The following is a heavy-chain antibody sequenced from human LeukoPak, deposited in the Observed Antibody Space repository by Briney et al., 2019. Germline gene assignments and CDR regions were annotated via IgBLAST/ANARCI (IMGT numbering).Heavy chain of an antibody. V-gene: IGHV4-39*01. Sequence: SETLSLTCTVSGGSISSSNYYWSWIRQPPGKELEWIASIHYGGSTYYNPSLKSRLTISVDTSKNQFSLHLTSVTAADTAVYYCASSLSGGTTFWFDPWGQGTLVTVSS. CDR2: IHYGGST. CDR1: GGSISSSNYY. CDR3: ASSLSGGTTFWFDP. J-gene: IGHJ5*02. D-gene: IGHD1-7*01.